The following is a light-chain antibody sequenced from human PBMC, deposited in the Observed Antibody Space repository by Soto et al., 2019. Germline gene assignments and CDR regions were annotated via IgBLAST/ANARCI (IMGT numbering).Light chain of an antibody. CDR1: QSVSSY. V-gene: IGKV3-11*01. J-gene: IGKJ4*01. CDR3: QQRTNWLT. CDR2: DAS. Sequence: EIVLPQSPGTLSLSPGERAALSCRASQSVSSYLAWYQQKPGQAPRLLIYDASNRATGIPARFSGSGSGTDFTLTISSLEPEDFAVYYCQQRTNWLTFGGGTKVDI.